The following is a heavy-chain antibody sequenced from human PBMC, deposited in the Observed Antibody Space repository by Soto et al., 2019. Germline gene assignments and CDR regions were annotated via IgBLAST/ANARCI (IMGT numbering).Heavy chain of an antibody. D-gene: IGHD6-13*01. V-gene: IGHV3-48*01. CDR2: ISSSSSTI. J-gene: IGHJ5*02. Sequence: EVQLVESGGGLVQPGGSLRLSRAASGFTFSSYSMNWVRQAPGKGLEWVSYISSSSSTIYYADSVKGRFTISRDNAKNSLYLQMNSLRAEDTAVYDCARHPERIAESGWFDPWGQGTLVTVSS. CDR1: GFTFSSYS. CDR3: ARHPERIAESGWFDP.